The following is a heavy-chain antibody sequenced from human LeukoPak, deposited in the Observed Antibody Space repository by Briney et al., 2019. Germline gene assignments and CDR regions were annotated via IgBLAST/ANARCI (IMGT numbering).Heavy chain of an antibody. CDR3: AREANYYGSGSYFEGTFDH. D-gene: IGHD3-10*01. Sequence: PSETLSLTCTVSGGSISTYWSWIRQPPGKGPEWIGYIYSSGTTNYNPSLKSRVTISIDTSQNEFSLNLTSVTAADTAVYYCAREANYYGSGSYFEGTFDHWGQGSLVTVSS. J-gene: IGHJ4*02. CDR2: IYSSGTT. CDR1: GGSISTY. V-gene: IGHV4-59*01.